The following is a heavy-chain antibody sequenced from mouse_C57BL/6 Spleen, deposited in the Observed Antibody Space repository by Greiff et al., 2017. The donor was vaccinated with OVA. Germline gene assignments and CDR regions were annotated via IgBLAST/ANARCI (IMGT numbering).Heavy chain of an antibody. CDR1: GFNIKDYY. J-gene: IGHJ4*01. CDR2: IDPEDGET. D-gene: IGHD1-1*01. Sequence: VQLKQFGAELVKPGASVKLSCTASGFNIKDYYMHWVKQRTEQGLEWIGRIDPEDGETKYAPKFQGKATITADTSSNTAYLQLSSLTSEDTAVYYCARGRITTVVDAMDYWGQGTSVTVSS. V-gene: IGHV14-2*01. CDR3: ARGRITTVVDAMDY.